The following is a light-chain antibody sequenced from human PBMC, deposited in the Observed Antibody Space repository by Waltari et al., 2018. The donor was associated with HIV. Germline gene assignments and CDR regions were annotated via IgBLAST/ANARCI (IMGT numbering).Light chain of an antibody. CDR1: SANIGAGND. V-gene: IGLV1-40*01. Sequence: QSVLTPPPSVSGAPGQRVTLSCTGASANIGAGNDVHWYQQLPETAPKLLISDNVNRPPGVPDRFSESTSGTAASPSSTGLRAEDEADYYCHSYDRSLGGSVFGGGTKVTVL. CDR2: DNV. J-gene: IGLJ3*02. CDR3: HSYDRSLGGSV.